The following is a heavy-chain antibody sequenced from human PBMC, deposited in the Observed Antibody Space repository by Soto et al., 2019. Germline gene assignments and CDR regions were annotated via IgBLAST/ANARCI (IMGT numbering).Heavy chain of an antibody. CDR3: TTPYDSSGYGVFQH. J-gene: IGHJ1*01. CDR1: GFTFGDYA. CDR2: IRSKAYGGTT. D-gene: IGHD3-22*01. Sequence: SLRLSCTASGFTFGDYAMSWFRQAPGKGLEWVGFIRSKAYGGTTEYAASVKGRFTISRDDSKSIAYLQMNSLKTEDTAVYYCTTPYDSSGYGVFQHWGQGTLVTVS. V-gene: IGHV3-49*03.